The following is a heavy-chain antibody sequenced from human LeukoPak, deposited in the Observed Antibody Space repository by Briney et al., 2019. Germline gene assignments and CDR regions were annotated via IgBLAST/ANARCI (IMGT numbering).Heavy chain of an antibody. D-gene: IGHD3-16*02. Sequence: SDTLSLTGAVYGGSFSGYYWSWILQPPGKGLEWMGEINHSGSTNYNPSLKSRVTISVDTSKNQFSLKLSSVTAADTAVYYCASNPGGDYVWGSYRSNWFDPWGQGTLVTVSS. CDR2: INHSGST. V-gene: IGHV4-34*01. CDR3: ASNPGGDYVWGSYRSNWFDP. J-gene: IGHJ5*02. CDR1: GGSFSGYY.